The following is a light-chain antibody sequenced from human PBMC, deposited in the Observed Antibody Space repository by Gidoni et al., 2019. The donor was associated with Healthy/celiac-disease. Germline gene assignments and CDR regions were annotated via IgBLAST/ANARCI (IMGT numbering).Light chain of an antibody. Sequence: DIQMTQSTSSLSASVGDRVTITCRASQSISSYLNWYQQKPGKAPKLLIYAASSLQSGVPSRFSCSGSGTDFTLTISSLQPEDFATYYCQQSYSTPYTFXQXTKLEIK. CDR1: QSISSY. V-gene: IGKV1-39*01. CDR3: QQSYSTPYT. CDR2: AAS. J-gene: IGKJ2*01.